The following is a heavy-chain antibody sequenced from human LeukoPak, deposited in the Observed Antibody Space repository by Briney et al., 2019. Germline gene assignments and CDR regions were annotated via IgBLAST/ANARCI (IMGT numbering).Heavy chain of an antibody. V-gene: IGHV3-7*03. Sequence: GGSLRLSCAASGLTFSSHWMHWVRQAPGEGLEWVADIKEDGSEKYYMDSVKGRFTISRDNAKNSLYLQMNSLKAEDTAVYYCAKDNGGGGFDYWGQGTLVTVSS. D-gene: IGHD3-16*01. CDR1: GLTFSSHW. CDR3: AKDNGGGGFDY. CDR2: IKEDGSEK. J-gene: IGHJ4*02.